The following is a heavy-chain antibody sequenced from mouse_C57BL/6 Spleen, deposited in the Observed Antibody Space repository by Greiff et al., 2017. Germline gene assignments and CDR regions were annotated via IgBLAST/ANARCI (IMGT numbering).Heavy chain of an antibody. D-gene: IGHD2-5*01. CDR1: GYTFTDYY. CDR2: INPNNGGT. J-gene: IGHJ2*01. CDR3: ARAYYSIIDY. V-gene: IGHV1-26*01. Sequence: VQLQQSGPELVKPGASVKISCKASGYTFTDYYMNWVKQSHGKSLEWIGDINPNNGGTSYNQKFKGKATLTVDKSSSTAYMELRSLTSEDSAVYYCARAYYSIIDYWGQGTTLTVSS.